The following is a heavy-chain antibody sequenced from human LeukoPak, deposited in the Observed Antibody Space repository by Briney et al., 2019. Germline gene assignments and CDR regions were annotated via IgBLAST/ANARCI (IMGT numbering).Heavy chain of an antibody. D-gene: IGHD3-22*01. CDR2: ISGSGGST. J-gene: IGHJ4*02. V-gene: IGHV3-23*01. Sequence: GGSLRLSCAASGFTFSSYAMSWVRQAPGKGLEWVSAISGSGGSTCYADSVKGRFTISRDNSKNTLYLQMNSLRAEDTAVYYCAKDSDYYDSSGYSDYWGQGTLVTVSS. CDR3: AKDSDYYDSSGYSDY. CDR1: GFTFSSYA.